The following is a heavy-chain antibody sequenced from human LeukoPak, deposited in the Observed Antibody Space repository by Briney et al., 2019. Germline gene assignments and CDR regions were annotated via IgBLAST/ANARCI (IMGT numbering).Heavy chain of an antibody. J-gene: IGHJ4*02. D-gene: IGHD3-22*01. V-gene: IGHV3-74*01. CDR2: INNDGSTT. CDR1: GFTFRSYW. Sequence: HAGGSLRLSCVASGFTFRSYWMHWVRQAPGKGLVWVSRINNDGSTTSYADSVKGRFTVSRDNAKNTLYLQMNSLRAEDTAEYYCVRDWDSYDRTAYGRFVAYWGQGTLVTVSS. CDR3: VRDWDSYDRTAYGRFVAY.